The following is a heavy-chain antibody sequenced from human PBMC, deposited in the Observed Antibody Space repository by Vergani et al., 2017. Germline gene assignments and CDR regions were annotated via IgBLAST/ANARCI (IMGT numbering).Heavy chain of an antibody. D-gene: IGHD6-13*01. CDR1: GFTFSSYA. CDR2: ISGSGGST. CDR3: ARAGYSSSWYIFDY. Sequence: EVQLLESGGGLVQPGGSLRLSCAASGFTFSSYAMSWVRQAPGKGLEWVSAISGSGGSTYYADSVKGRFTISRDNAKNSLYLQMNSLRAEDTAVYYCARAGYSSSWYIFDYWGQGTLVTVSS. V-gene: IGHV3-23*01. J-gene: IGHJ4*02.